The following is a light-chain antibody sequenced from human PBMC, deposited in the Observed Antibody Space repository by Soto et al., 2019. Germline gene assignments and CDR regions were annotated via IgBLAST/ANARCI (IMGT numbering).Light chain of an antibody. CDR3: VAWDDDLSARV. V-gene: IGLV1-47*01. J-gene: IGLJ3*02. Sequence: QSVLTQPPSLSGTPGQTVTISCLGSRANIGSSIVHWYQQLPGTAPKHLIYMNNQRPAGVPDRFSGSKSGTSASLVISALRSEDEADYYCVAWDDDLSARVFXGGTKVTVL. CDR1: RANIGSSI. CDR2: MNN.